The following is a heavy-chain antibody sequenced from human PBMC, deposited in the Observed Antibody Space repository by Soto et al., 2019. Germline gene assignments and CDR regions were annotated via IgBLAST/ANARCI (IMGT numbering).Heavy chain of an antibody. V-gene: IGHV3-21*01. Sequence: VGSLRLSCAASGFTFSSYAMSWVRQAPGKGLEWVSSISSSSSYIYYADSVKGRFTISRDNAKNSLYLQMNSLRAEDTAVYYCASGSYYGEGDYWGQGTLVTVSS. CDR3: ASGSYYGEGDY. CDR2: ISSSSSYI. D-gene: IGHD1-26*01. J-gene: IGHJ4*02. CDR1: GFTFSSYA.